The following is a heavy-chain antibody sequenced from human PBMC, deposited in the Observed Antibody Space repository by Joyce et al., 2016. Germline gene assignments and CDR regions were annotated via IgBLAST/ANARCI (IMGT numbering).Heavy chain of an antibody. CDR1: GGPISGYY. J-gene: IGHJ4*02. D-gene: IGHD3-3*01. Sequence: QIQESGPGLVKPSETLSLTCTVSGGPISGYYWSWIRQSPGKRVECIGFISYSVGTNYNPSFGSQVTISVDTSKSQLSLRLSSVTAADTAVYYCARHSSERSGYYPVWDFWGQGSRVTVSS. CDR3: ARHSSERSGYYPVWDF. V-gene: IGHV4-59*08. CDR2: ISYSVGT.